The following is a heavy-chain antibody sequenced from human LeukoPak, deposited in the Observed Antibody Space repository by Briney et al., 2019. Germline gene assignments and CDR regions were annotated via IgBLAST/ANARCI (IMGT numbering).Heavy chain of an antibody. J-gene: IGHJ5*02. CDR1: GYTFTSYD. D-gene: IGHD2-2*02. V-gene: IGHV1-8*01. CDR2: MNPNSGNT. Sequence: ASVKVSCKASGYTFTSYDINWVRQATGQGLEWMGWMNPNSGNTGYAQKFQGRVTLTRNTSISTAYMELSSLRSEDTAVYYCARGTCGSSTSCYTSNWFDPWGQGTLVTVSS. CDR3: ARGTCGSSTSCYTSNWFDP.